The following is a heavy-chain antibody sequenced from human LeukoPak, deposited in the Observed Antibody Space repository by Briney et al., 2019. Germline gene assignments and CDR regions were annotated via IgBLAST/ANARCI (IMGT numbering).Heavy chain of an antibody. CDR1: GLTFSTSW. J-gene: IGHJ4*02. CDR2: LKPDGRDK. V-gene: IGHV3-7*05. Sequence: PGGSLRLSCAASGLTFSTSWVDWVRQARGKGLEWVANLKPDGRDKYYTDSVKGRFTISRDNAKGSLYLQMNSLRAEDTAVYYCVRDLDFWGQGTLVTVSS. CDR3: VRDLDF.